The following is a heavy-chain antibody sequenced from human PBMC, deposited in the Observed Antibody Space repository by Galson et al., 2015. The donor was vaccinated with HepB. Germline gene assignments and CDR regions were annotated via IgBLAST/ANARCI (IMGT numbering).Heavy chain of an antibody. D-gene: IGHD1-26*01. J-gene: IGHJ3*02. V-gene: IGHV3-11*01. CDR3: ASKLGPTVGGRTFDI. Sequence: SLRLSCAASGFTFGDYYMSWIRQAPGKGLECVSFISNSGTTIYYADSVKGRFTISRDNAKNSLYLQMNSLRAEDTAVYFCASKLGPTVGGRTFDIWGQGTMVTVSS. CDR1: GFTFGDYY. CDR2: ISNSGTTI.